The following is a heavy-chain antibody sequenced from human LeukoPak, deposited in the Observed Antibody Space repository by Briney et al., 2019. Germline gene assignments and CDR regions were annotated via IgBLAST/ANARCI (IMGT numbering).Heavy chain of an antibody. V-gene: IGHV4-34*01. J-gene: IGHJ4*02. D-gene: IGHD3-22*01. CDR1: GGSFSGYY. Sequence: SETLSLTCAVYGGSFSGYYWSWIRQPPGKGLEWIGEINHSGSTYYNPSLKSRVTISVDSSKNQFSLKLTSVTAADTAVYYCATPGEYYDSSGYYYNWGQGTLVTVSS. CDR3: ATPGEYYDSSGYYYN. CDR2: INHSGST.